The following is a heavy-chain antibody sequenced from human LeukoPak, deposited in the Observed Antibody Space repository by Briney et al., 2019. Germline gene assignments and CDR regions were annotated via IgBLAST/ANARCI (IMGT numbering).Heavy chain of an antibody. V-gene: IGHV3-7*01. D-gene: IGHD2-21*02. CDR3: ARDLTRLY. CDR2: IKQDGSEK. J-gene: IGHJ4*02. Sequence: GGSLRLSCAASGFTFSSCWMSWVRQAPGKGLEWVANIKQDGSEKYYVDSVKGRFTISRDNAKNSLYLQMNSLRAEDTAVYYCARDLTRLYWGQGTLVTVSS. CDR1: GFTFSSCW.